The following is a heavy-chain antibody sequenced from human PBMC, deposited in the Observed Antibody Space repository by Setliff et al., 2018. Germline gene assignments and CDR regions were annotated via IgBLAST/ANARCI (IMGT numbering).Heavy chain of an antibody. Sequence: GGSLRLSCAASGFTFSSYVMSWVRQAPGKGLEWVSGISGSTVSTYYADSVKGRFTISRDNSKNTVYLEMNSLRAEDTAVYYCAKRGPYCSGGTCHYYFDYWGQGTLVTVSS. CDR2: ISGSTVST. D-gene: IGHD2-15*01. J-gene: IGHJ4*02. CDR3: AKRGPYCSGGTCHYYFDY. CDR1: GFTFSSYV. V-gene: IGHV3-23*01.